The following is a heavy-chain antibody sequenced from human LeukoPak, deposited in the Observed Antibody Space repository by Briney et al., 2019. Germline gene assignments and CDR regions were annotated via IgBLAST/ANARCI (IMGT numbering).Heavy chain of an antibody. CDR3: ARHGYYDSSGYSPFDY. V-gene: IGHV4-39*01. CDR1: GGSISSSSYY. CDR2: ICYSGST. D-gene: IGHD3-22*01. J-gene: IGHJ4*02. Sequence: SETLSLTCTVSGGSISSSSYYWGWIRQPPGKGLEWIGSICYSGSTYYNPSLKSRVTISVDTSKNQFSLKLSSVTAADTAVYYCARHGYYDSSGYSPFDYWGQGTLVTVSS.